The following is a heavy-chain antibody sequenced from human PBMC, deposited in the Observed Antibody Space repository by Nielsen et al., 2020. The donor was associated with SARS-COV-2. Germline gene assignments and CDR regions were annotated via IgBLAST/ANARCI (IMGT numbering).Heavy chain of an antibody. V-gene: IGHV4-39*01. D-gene: IGHD6-13*01. CDR2: IYYSGST. CDR1: GGSISSSSYY. Sequence: SETLSLTCTVSGGSISSSSYYWGWIRQPPGKGLEWIGSIYYSGSTYYNPSLKSRVTISVDTSKNQFSLKLSSVTAADTAVYYCARGYNSSSWYTYYYYYGMDVWGQGTTVTVSS. CDR3: ARGYNSSSWYTYYYYYGMDV. J-gene: IGHJ6*02.